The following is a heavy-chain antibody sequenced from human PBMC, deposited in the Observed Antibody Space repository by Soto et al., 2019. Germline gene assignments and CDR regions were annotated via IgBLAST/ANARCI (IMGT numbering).Heavy chain of an antibody. D-gene: IGHD3-10*01. J-gene: IGHJ6*02. CDR3: AKGESYYYYGMDV. CDR1: GFTFSSYS. CDR2: ISSSSSYI. V-gene: IGHV3-21*04. Sequence: GSLRLSCAASGFTFSSYSMNWVRQAPGKGLEWVSSISSSSSYIYYADSVKGRFTISRDNAKNSLYLQMNSLRAEGTAVYYCAKGESYYYYGMDVWGQGTTVTVSS.